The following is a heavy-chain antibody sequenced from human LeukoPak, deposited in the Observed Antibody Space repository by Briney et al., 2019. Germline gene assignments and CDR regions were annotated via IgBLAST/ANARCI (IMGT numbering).Heavy chain of an antibody. CDR2: IYYSGST. CDR3: ARVGLLWFGEPYYYGMDV. V-gene: IGHV4-59*01. D-gene: IGHD3-10*01. Sequence: SETLSLTCTVSGGSISSYYLSWIRQPPGKGLEWIGYIYYSGSTNYNPSLKSRVTISVDTSKNQFSLKLSSVTAADTAVYYCARVGLLWFGEPYYYGMDVWGQGTTVTVSS. J-gene: IGHJ6*02. CDR1: GGSISSYY.